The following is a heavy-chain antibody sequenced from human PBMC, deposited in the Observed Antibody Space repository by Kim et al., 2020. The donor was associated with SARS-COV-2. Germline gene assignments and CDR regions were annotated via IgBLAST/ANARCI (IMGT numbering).Heavy chain of an antibody. CDR3: ARVGTYSGSYYDY. J-gene: IGHJ4*02. CDR1: GFTFSSYA. D-gene: IGHD1-26*01. Sequence: GGSLRLSCAASGFTFSSYAMHWVRQAPGKGLEWVAVISYDGSNKYYADSAKGRFTISRDNSKNTLYLQMNSLRAEDTAVYYCARVGTYSGSYYDYWGQGTLVTVSS. CDR2: ISYDGSNK. V-gene: IGHV3-30*04.